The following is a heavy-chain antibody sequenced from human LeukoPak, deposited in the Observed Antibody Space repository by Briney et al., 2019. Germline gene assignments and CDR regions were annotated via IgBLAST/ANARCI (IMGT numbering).Heavy chain of an antibody. V-gene: IGHV4-34*01. J-gene: IGHJ4*02. CDR1: RGSFSGYY. CDR3: AREGDSSVYCDY. D-gene: IGHD3-22*01. CDR2: IHHSGST. Sequence: SETLSLTCAVYRGSFSGYYWSWIRQPPGKGLEWIGEIHHSGSTNYNPSLKSRVTISVDTSKNQFSLKLSSVTAADTAVYYCAREGDSSVYCDYWGQGTLVTVSS.